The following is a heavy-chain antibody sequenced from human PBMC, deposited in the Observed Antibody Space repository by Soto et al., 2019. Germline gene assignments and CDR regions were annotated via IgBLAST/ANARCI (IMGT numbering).Heavy chain of an antibody. Sequence: QVQLVESGGGVVQPGRSLRLSCAASGFTFSSYGMHWVRQAPGKGLEWVAVISYDEINKYYADSVKGRFTISRDNSKNTLYLQMNSLRAEDTAVYYCTKGLVVITAYFQHWGQGTLVTVSS. J-gene: IGHJ1*01. CDR1: GFTFSSYG. CDR2: ISYDEINK. V-gene: IGHV3-30*18. CDR3: TKGLVVITAYFQH. D-gene: IGHD3-22*01.